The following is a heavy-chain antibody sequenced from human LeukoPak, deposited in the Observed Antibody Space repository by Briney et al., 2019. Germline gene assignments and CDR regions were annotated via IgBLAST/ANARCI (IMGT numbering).Heavy chain of an antibody. CDR2: IWHDGSHK. V-gene: IGHV3-33*01. CDR3: VRGWGSNVYASAFDV. CDR1: GFTFSTYG. Sequence: GGSLRLSCAASGFTFSTYGMHWVRQAPGKGLEWVTVIWHDGSHKDYADSVKGRFTISRDNSKNTLYLQMNDLRAEDTAVYFCVRGWGSNVYASAFDVWGQGTMVTVSS. D-gene: IGHD3-16*01. J-gene: IGHJ3*01.